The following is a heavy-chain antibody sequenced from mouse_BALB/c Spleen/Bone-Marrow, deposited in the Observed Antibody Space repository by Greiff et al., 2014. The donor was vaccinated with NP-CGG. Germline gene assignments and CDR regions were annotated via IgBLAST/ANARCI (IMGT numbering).Heavy chain of an antibody. D-gene: IGHD1-3*01. CDR2: IWSGGST. CDR1: GFSLTSYG. CDR3: ARESFAY. Sequence: VHLVESGPGLVQPSQSLSITCTVSGFSLTSYGVHWVRQSPGKGLEWLGVIWSGGSTDYNAAFISRLSISKDNSKSQVFFKMNSLQANDTAIYHCARESFAYWGQGTLVTVSA. V-gene: IGHV2-2*02. J-gene: IGHJ3*01.